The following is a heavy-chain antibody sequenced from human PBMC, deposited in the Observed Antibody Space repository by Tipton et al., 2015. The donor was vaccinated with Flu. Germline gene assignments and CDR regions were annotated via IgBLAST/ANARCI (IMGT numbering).Heavy chain of an antibody. CDR1: GGSFSNYY. CDR2: IFYTGDT. D-gene: IGHD1-7*01. J-gene: IGHJ4*02. V-gene: IGHV4-59*08. CDR3: ASFISEYNWNYGEGLDY. Sequence: TLSLTCTVSGGSFSNYYWNWIRQPPGKGLEWIGYIFYTGDTSYNPSLKSRVTISTETSKNQFSLKLSSVTAADTAVYYCASFISEYNWNYGEGLDYWGQGTLVTVSS.